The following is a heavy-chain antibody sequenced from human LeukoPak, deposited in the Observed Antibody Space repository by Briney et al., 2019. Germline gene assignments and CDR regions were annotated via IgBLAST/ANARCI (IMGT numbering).Heavy chain of an antibody. D-gene: IGHD3-10*01. Sequence: PGGSLKLSCAASGFTFSSYSMNWVRQAPGKGLEWVSSISSSSSYIYYADSVKGRFTISRDNAKNSLYLQMNSLRAEDTAVYYCARVRVLWFGASYYYYGMDVWGQGTTVTVSS. CDR1: GFTFSSYS. J-gene: IGHJ6*02. V-gene: IGHV3-21*01. CDR2: ISSSSSYI. CDR3: ARVRVLWFGASYYYYGMDV.